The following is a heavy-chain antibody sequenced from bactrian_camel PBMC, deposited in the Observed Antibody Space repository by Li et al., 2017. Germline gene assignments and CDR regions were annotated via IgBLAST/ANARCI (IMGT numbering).Heavy chain of an antibody. CDR1: GYYWHTGC. CDR2: IYTGSQFP. D-gene: IGHD2*01. V-gene: IGHV3S25*01. CDR3: AAGVSLCSGAPPVY. Sequence: QVQLVESGGGSVQAGGSLRLSCTASGYYWHTGCITWFRQAPGKEREGVAAIYTGSQFPYYADSVKGRFTISQDNAENTVYLQMNSLKPEDTAMYYCAAGVSLCSGAPPVYWGQGTQVTVS. J-gene: IGHJ4*01.